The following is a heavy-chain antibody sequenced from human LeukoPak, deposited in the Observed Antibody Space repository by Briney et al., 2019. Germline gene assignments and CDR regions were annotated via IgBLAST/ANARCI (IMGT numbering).Heavy chain of an antibody. Sequence: PSETLSLTCTVSGGSISSSSYYWGWIRQPPGKGLEWIGSIYYSGSTYYNPSLKSRVTISVDTSKNQFSLKLSSVTAADTAVYYCAREHSSSSGHYYYYMDVWGKGTTVTVSS. J-gene: IGHJ6*03. CDR1: GGSISSSSYY. D-gene: IGHD6-6*01. CDR2: IYYSGST. CDR3: AREHSSSSGHYYYYMDV. V-gene: IGHV4-39*02.